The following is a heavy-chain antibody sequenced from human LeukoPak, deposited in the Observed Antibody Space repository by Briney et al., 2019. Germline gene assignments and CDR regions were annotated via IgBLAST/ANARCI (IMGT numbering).Heavy chain of an antibody. V-gene: IGHV4-38-2*02. CDR1: GYSISSGYY. Sequence: PSETLSLTCTVSGYSISSGYYWGWIRQPPGKGLEWIGSIYHSGSTNYNPSLKSRVTMSVDTSKNQFSLKLSSVTAADTAVYYCARDRGSSWSLEGDWFDPWGQGTLVTVSS. CDR2: IYHSGST. D-gene: IGHD6-13*01. J-gene: IGHJ5*02. CDR3: ARDRGSSWSLEGDWFDP.